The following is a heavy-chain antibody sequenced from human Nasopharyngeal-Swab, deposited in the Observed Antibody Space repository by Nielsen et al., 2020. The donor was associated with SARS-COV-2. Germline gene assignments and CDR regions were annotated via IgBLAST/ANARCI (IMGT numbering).Heavy chain of an antibody. Sequence: GESLKISCSASGFSFRSHGMHWVRQAPGKGLEWVSIIWYDGGNKYYTDSVKGRFTISRDNSKNMMYLEMNTLSAEDTAVYYCARDWSRAADVWGQGTMVTVSS. CDR1: GFSFRSHG. J-gene: IGHJ3*01. CDR2: IWYDGGNK. CDR3: ARDWSRAADV. V-gene: IGHV3-33*01. D-gene: IGHD2-15*01.